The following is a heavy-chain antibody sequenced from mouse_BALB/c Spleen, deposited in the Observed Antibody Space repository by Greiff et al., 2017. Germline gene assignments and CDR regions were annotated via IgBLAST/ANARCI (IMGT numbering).Heavy chain of an antibody. CDR3: AREGDGYYSYYAMDY. Sequence: VQLQQSGPELVKPGASVKMSCKASGYTFTSYVMHWVKQKPGQGLEWIGYINPYNDGTKYNEKFKGKATLTSDNSSSTAYMELSSLTSEDSAVYYCAREGDGYYSYYAMDYWGQGTSVTVSS. V-gene: IGHV1-14*01. CDR1: GYTFTSYV. J-gene: IGHJ4*01. D-gene: IGHD2-3*01. CDR2: INPYNDGT.